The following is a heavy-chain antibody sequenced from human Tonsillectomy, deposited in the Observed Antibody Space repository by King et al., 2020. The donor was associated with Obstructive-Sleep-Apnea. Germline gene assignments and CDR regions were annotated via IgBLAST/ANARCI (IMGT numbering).Heavy chain of an antibody. CDR2: MNPNSGNT. D-gene: IGHD2-2*02. J-gene: IGHJ4*02. V-gene: IGHV1-8*01. CDR3: AGGYTALRANPENY. Sequence: VQLVESGAEVKKPGASVKVSCKASGYTFTSYDINWVRQAPGQGLEWRGWMNPNSGNTGYAQKFQGRVTMTRNTSISTAYMELSSLRSEDTAVYYCAGGYTALRANPENYWGQGTLVTVSS. CDR1: GYTFTSYD.